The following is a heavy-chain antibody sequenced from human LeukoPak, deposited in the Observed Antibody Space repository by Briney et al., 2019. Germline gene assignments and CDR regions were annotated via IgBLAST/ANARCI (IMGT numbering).Heavy chain of an antibody. J-gene: IGHJ3*02. D-gene: IGHD3-16*02. CDR3: ARCAPYYDYVWGSYRQRGAFDI. CDR2: INNSGST. CDR1: GGSFSGYY. Sequence: SETLSLTCAVYGGSFSGYYWSWIRQPPGKGLEWIGEINNSGSTNYNPSLKSRVTISVDTSKNQFSLKLSSVTAADTAVYYCARCAPYYDYVWGSYRQRGAFDIWGQGTMVTVSS. V-gene: IGHV4-34*01.